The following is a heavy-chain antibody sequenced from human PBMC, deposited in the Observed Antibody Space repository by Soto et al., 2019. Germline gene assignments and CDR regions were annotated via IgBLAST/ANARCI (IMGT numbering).Heavy chain of an antibody. Sequence: EVQLVESGGGLVQPGGSLRVSCAASGFTFSTYSMNWVRQAPGKGLEWVSYMSSRSLTIYYTDSVKGRFTISRDNAKNSLYLQMNSLRDEDTAVYYCARGGSSSDNGMDVWGQGTTGTVSS. CDR1: GFTFSTYS. CDR3: ARGGSSSDNGMDV. J-gene: IGHJ6*02. CDR2: MSSRSLTI. V-gene: IGHV3-48*02. D-gene: IGHD6-6*01.